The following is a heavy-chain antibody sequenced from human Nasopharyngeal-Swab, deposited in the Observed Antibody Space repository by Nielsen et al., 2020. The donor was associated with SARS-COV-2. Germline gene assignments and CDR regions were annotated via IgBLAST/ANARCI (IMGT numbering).Heavy chain of an antibody. CDR1: GFTFDDYA. CDR3: AKDNWGIAVAGSIDY. D-gene: IGHD6-19*01. V-gene: IGHV3-9*01. CDR2: ISWNSGSI. Sequence: SCAASGFTFDDYAMHWVRQAPGKGLEWVSGISWNSGSIGYADSVKGRFTISRDNAKNSLYLQMNSLRAEDTALYYCAKDNWGIAVAGSIDYWGQGTLVTVSS. J-gene: IGHJ4*02.